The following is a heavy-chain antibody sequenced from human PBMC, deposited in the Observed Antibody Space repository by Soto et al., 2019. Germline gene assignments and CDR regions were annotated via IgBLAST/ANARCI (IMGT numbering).Heavy chain of an antibody. Sequence: PGGSLRHSYAASGCTFSSYAMHWVRQAPGKGLEWVAVISYDGSNKYYADSVKGRFTISRDNSKNTLYLQMNSLRAEDTAVYYCARGMVLIVYAMVQDGRDVWGQGTTVIVSS. CDR1: GCTFSSYA. CDR3: ARGMVLIVYAMVQDGRDV. J-gene: IGHJ6*02. CDR2: ISYDGSNK. V-gene: IGHV3-30-3*01. D-gene: IGHD2-8*01.